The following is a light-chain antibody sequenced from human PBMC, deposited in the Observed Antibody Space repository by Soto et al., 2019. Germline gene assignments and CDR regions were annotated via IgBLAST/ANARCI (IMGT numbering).Light chain of an antibody. Sequence: EIVLTQSPGTLSLSPGDRATLSCRASQNVTSNNLAWYQQNPGEAPRLLIYGASSRATGTPDRFSGSGSGTDFTLTISRMEHEDFAVYYCQQYGSSPPWTFGQGTKVEVK. CDR2: GAS. J-gene: IGKJ1*01. V-gene: IGKV3-20*01. CDR1: QNVTSNN. CDR3: QQYGSSPPWT.